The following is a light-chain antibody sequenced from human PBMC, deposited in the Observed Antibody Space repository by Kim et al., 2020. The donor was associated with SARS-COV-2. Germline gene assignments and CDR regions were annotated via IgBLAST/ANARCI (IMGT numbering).Light chain of an antibody. V-gene: IGLV1-40*01. CDR2: GNN. CDR1: SSNIGTGYD. CDR3: QSYDTSLSAYV. J-gene: IGLJ1*01. Sequence: QRVTISCTGSSSNIGTGYDLHWYQQLPGTAPKLLIYGNNNRPSGVPERFAGSKSGTSASLAITGLQAEDEADYYCQSYDTSLSAYVFGTGTKVTVL.